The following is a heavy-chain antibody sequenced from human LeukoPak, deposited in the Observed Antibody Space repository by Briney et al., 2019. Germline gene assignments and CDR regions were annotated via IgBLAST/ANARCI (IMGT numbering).Heavy chain of an antibody. CDR1: GFTVSSNY. J-gene: IGHJ3*02. Sequence: GGSLRLSCAASGFTVSSNYMSWVRQAPGKGLEWVSVIYSGGSTYYADSVKGRFTISRDNSKNTLYLQMNSLRAEDTAVYYCAGTYYYDSSDYSAFDIWGQGTMVTVSS. V-gene: IGHV3-53*01. D-gene: IGHD3-22*01. CDR2: IYSGGST. CDR3: AGTYYYDSSDYSAFDI.